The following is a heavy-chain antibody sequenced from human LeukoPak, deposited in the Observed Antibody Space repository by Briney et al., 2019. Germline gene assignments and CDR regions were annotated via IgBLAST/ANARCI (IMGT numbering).Heavy chain of an antibody. Sequence: GGSLRLSCAASGFTFSSYWMSWVRQAPGEGLEWVAKINQDGTEKAYVDSVRGRFTISRDNAKNSLFLQMNSLRAEDTAVYYCARGPYYDFWSDTNDAFDIWGQGTMVTVSS. V-gene: IGHV3-7*03. CDR2: INQDGTEK. CDR1: GFTFSSYW. CDR3: ARGPYYDFWSDTNDAFDI. D-gene: IGHD3-3*01. J-gene: IGHJ3*02.